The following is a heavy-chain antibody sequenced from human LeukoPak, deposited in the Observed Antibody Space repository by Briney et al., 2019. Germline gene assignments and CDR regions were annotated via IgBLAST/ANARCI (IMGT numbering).Heavy chain of an antibody. V-gene: IGHV4-34*01. D-gene: IGHD3-3*01. CDR1: GGSFSGYY. Sequence: SETLSLTCAVYGGSFSGYYWSWIRQPPGKGLEWIGEINHSGSTNYNPSLKSRVTISVDTSKNQFSLKLSSVTAADTAVYYCARGLYDDFWSGLHYYYYMDVWGKGTTVTVSS. J-gene: IGHJ6*03. CDR3: ARGLYDDFWSGLHYYYYMDV. CDR2: INHSGST.